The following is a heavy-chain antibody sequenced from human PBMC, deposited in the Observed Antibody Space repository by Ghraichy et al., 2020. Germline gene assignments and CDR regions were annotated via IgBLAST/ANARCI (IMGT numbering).Heavy chain of an antibody. CDR1: GDSIIRGTYY. CDR3: ARDGLRDFWSGFYNGMDV. CDR2: IYYSGNT. V-gene: IGHV4-31*11. D-gene: IGHD3-3*01. Sequence: LRLSCAVSGDSIIRGTYYWSWIRQRPGKGLEWIGYIYYSGNTYYNPSLKSRVTISIDRSKNQFSLRLQSVTAADTAVYYCARDGLRDFWSGFYNGMDVWGQGTTVTVSS. J-gene: IGHJ6*02.